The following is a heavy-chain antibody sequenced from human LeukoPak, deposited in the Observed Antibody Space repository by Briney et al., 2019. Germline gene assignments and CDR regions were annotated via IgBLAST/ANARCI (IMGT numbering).Heavy chain of an antibody. Sequence: SETLSLTCTVSGGSISSSSYYWGWIRQPPGKGLEWIGSIYYSGSTYYNPSLKSRVTISVDTSKNQFSLKLSSVTAADTAVYYCARVQEMATINIAFDIWGQGTMVTVSS. D-gene: IGHD5-24*01. V-gene: IGHV4-39*07. J-gene: IGHJ3*02. CDR3: ARVQEMATINIAFDI. CDR1: GGSISSSSYY. CDR2: IYYSGST.